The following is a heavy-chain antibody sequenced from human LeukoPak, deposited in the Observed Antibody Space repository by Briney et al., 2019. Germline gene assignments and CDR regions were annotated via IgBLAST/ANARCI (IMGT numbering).Heavy chain of an antibody. CDR3: ARSESLWFGELFWGDYFDY. CDR1: GFTFSSYS. V-gene: IGHV3-48*02. J-gene: IGHJ4*02. CDR2: ISSSSSTI. Sequence: GGSLRLSCAASGFTFSSYSMNWVRQAPGKGLEWVSYISSSSSTIYYADSVKGRFTISSDNAKNSLYLQMNSLRDEDTAVYYCARSESLWFGELFWGDYFDYWGQGTLVTVSS. D-gene: IGHD3-10*01.